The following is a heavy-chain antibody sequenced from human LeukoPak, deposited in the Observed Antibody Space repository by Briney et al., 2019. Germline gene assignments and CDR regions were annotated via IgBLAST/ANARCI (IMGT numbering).Heavy chain of an antibody. Sequence: SETLSLTCTVSGGSISRSSYYWGWIRQPPGKGLEWIGSLYYSGRTYYKSSLKSRVTISVDTSKNQFSLQLNSVTPEDTAVYYCAGTTGTTGWFDPWGQGTLVTVSS. CDR3: AGTTGTTGWFDP. J-gene: IGHJ5*02. CDR1: GGSISRSSYY. D-gene: IGHD1-1*01. V-gene: IGHV4-39*07. CDR2: LYYSGRT.